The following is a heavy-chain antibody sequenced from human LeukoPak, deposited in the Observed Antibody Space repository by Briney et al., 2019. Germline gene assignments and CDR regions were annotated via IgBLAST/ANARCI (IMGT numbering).Heavy chain of an antibody. Sequence: GGSLRLSCAASGFTFSSYDMYWVRQATGIGLEWVSAIGTAGDTYYPGSVKGRFTISRENAKNSLYLQMNSLRVGDTAVYYCPHCSGGSCYSRRAFDIWGQGTMVTVS. CDR1: GFTFSSYD. V-gene: IGHV3-13*01. J-gene: IGHJ3*02. D-gene: IGHD2-15*01. CDR2: IGTAGDT. CDR3: PHCSGGSCYSRRAFDI.